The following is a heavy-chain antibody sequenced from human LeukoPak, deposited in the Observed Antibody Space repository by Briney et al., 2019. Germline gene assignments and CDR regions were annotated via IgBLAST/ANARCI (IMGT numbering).Heavy chain of an antibody. J-gene: IGHJ4*02. CDR1: GFTFNSYS. V-gene: IGHV3-21*01. CDR2: ISSSSYYI. Sequence: GGSLRLSCAASGFTFNSYSMNWVRQAPGKGLEWVSSISSSSYYIYYGDSVEGRFTISRDNAKNSLYLQMNTLGAEDTAVYYCARSYASGSFYRWHFEYWGQGTLVTVSS. CDR3: ARSYASGSFYRWHFEY. D-gene: IGHD3-10*01.